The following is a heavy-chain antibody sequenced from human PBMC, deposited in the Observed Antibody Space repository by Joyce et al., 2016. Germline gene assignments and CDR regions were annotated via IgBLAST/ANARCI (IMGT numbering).Heavy chain of an antibody. CDR2: NSSDDDVM. CDR3: ARRWWKLTNETFDI. Sequence: DVQPVASGGGLVKPGGSLRLSCAASGFSFSSFTMIWVSYNSSDDDVMYYAGSVKGRFTISRDNAKNSVFLQMNSLGAEDTAIYYCARRWWKLTNETFDIWGQGTMVTVSS. J-gene: IGHJ3*02. D-gene: IGHD2-15*01. CDR1: GFSFSSFT. V-gene: IGHV3-21*04.